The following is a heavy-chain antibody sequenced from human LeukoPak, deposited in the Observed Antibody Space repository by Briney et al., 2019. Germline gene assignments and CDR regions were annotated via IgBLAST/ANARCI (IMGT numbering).Heavy chain of an antibody. CDR2: IYTSGST. D-gene: IGHD4-11*01. Sequence: PSQTLSLTRTVSGGSISSGSYYWSWIRQPAGKGLEWIGRIYTSGSTNYNPSLKSRVTISVDTSKNQFSLKLSSVTAADTAVYYCARGSGSNYLSYWGQGTLVTVSS. CDR3: ARGSGSNYLSY. J-gene: IGHJ4*02. V-gene: IGHV4-61*02. CDR1: GGSISSGSYY.